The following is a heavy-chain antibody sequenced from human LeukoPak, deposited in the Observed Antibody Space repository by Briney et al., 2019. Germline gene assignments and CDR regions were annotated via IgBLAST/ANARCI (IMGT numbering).Heavy chain of an antibody. J-gene: IGHJ4*02. CDR1: GFTFSSYG. D-gene: IGHD6-13*01. CDR2: ISYDGSNK. CDR3: AKEDSSSWRQINY. Sequence: SGGSLRLSCAASGFTFSSYGMHWVGQAPGKALEWVAVISYDGSNKYYADSVKGRFTISRDNSKNTLYLQMNSLRAEDTAVYYCAKEDSSSWRQINYWGQGTLVTVSS. V-gene: IGHV3-30*18.